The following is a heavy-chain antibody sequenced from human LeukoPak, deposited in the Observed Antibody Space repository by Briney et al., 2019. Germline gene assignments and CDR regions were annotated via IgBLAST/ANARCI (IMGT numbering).Heavy chain of an antibody. J-gene: IGHJ6*02. CDR1: GFTFSSYA. Sequence: GGSLRLSCAASGFTFSSYAMSWVRQAPGKGLEWVSSISGSGNRTYYADSVKGRFTTSRDNSKNTLFLQMNSLRAEDTAVYYCAKNLYCGGGSCYPSALGMDVWGQGTTVTVSS. D-gene: IGHD2-15*01. V-gene: IGHV3-23*01. CDR3: AKNLYCGGGSCYPSALGMDV. CDR2: ISGSGNRT.